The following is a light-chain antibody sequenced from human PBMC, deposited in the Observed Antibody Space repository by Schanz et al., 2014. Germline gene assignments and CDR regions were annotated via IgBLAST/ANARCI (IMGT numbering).Light chain of an antibody. CDR3: SSYTSSRRV. J-gene: IGLJ3*02. CDR2: GDN. CDR1: SSNIGAGFD. V-gene: IGLV1-40*01. Sequence: QSVLTQPPSLSGAPGQRVTISCTGSSSNIGAGFDVHWYQQFPETAPKLLIYGDNNRPSGVPDRFSGSKSGTSASLAITGLRAEDEADYYCSSYTSSRRVFGGGTKLTVL.